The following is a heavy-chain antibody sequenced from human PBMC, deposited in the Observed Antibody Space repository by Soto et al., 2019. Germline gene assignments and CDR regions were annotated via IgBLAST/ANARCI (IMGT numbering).Heavy chain of an antibody. V-gene: IGHV3-15*07. J-gene: IGHJ4*02. D-gene: IGHD6-13*01. CDR1: GFTFINAG. Sequence: EVQLVESGGGLIKPGGSLRLSCAASGFTFINAGMHWVRQAPGKGLEWVGRIRNKGDGGTTDYAAPVNGRFTISRDDSKNTLYLQMSSLKTEDTAVYYCTTDKGVQRPYRSRWDSAACGSWGQGTLVTVSS. CDR2: IRNKGDGGTT. CDR3: TTDKGVQRPYRSRWDSAACGS.